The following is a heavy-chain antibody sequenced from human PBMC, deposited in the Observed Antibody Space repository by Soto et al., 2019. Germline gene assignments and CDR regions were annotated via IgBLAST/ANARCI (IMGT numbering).Heavy chain of an antibody. CDR1: GFTVSSYA. CDR2: ISYDGSNK. J-gene: IGHJ4*02. D-gene: IGHD1-26*01. V-gene: IGHV3-30-3*02. Sequence: WWSMRIACAASGFTVSSYAMHWVRNAPGKGLEWVAVISYDGSNKYYADSVKGRFTISRDNSKNTLYLQMNSLRAEDTAVYYCATPQTKWKLLESGFDYSGQGTLVTVSS. CDR3: ATPQTKWKLLESGFDY.